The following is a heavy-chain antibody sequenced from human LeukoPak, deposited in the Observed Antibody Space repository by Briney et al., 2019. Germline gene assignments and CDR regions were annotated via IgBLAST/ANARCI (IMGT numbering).Heavy chain of an antibody. CDR1: GASISSYY. CDR2: ISYSGST. J-gene: IGHJ4*02. D-gene: IGHD6-6*01. CDR3: ARAHGVYSSSLGFDY. Sequence: ASETLSLTCTVAGASISSYYWSWIRQPPGKGLEWIGYISYSGSTNYNPSLKRRRTISVDPSKSPFSLKLSCVTAADTAVYYCARAHGVYSSSLGFDYWGEGTLVTVSS. V-gene: IGHV4-59*01.